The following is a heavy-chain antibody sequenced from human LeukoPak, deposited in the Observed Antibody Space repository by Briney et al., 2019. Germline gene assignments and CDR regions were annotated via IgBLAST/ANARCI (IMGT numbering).Heavy chain of an antibody. J-gene: IGHJ3*02. D-gene: IGHD5-24*01. V-gene: IGHV4-61*01. Sequence: SETLSLTCTVSGGSVSSGSYYWSWIRQPPGKGLEWIGYIYYSGSTNYNPSLKSRVTISIDTSKNQFSLKLSSVTAADTAVYYCARDSPRRAFLDAFDIWGQGTMVTVSS. CDR1: GGSVSSGSYY. CDR3: ARDSPRRAFLDAFDI. CDR2: IYYSGST.